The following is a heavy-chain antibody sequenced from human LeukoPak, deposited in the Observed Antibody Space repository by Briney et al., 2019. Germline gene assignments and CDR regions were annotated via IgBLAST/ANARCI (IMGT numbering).Heavy chain of an antibody. D-gene: IGHD2-15*01. CDR2: ISGSGGST. V-gene: IGHV3-23*01. CDR3: AKAAAYCSGGSCYSALDY. CDR1: GFIFGGYA. J-gene: IGHJ4*02. Sequence: GGSLRLSCAASGFIFGGYAMHWVRQAPGKGLEWVSGISGSGGSTYYADSVKGRVTISRDNSKNTLYLQMNSLRAEDTAVYYCAKAAAYCSGGSCYSALDYWGQGTLVTVSS.